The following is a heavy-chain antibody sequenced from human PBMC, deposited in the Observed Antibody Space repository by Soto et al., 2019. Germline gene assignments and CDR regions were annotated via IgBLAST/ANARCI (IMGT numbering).Heavy chain of an antibody. D-gene: IGHD2-8*01. Sequence: QVQLQQWGAGLLKPSETLSLTCAVYGGSFSGYYWSWIRQPPGKGLEWIGEINHSGSTNYNPSLKGRVNISVDTSKDQFSLKLGSVTAADTAVYYCARGGGMVRRDYYGMDVWGQGTTVTVSS. CDR3: ARGGGMVRRDYYGMDV. J-gene: IGHJ6*02. CDR2: INHSGST. V-gene: IGHV4-34*01. CDR1: GGSFSGYY.